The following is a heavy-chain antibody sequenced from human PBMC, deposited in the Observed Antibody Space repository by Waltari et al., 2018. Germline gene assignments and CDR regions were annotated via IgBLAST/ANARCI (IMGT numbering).Heavy chain of an antibody. CDR1: GFTFSDYY. Sequence: QVQRVESGGGLVKPGGSLRLSCAASGFTFSDYYMSWIRRAPGKGQGWVSYISSSGSTIYYADSVKGRFTISRDNAKNSLYLQMNSLRAEDTAVYYCARLRRSSGYYFDYWGQGTLVTVSS. CDR2: ISSSGSTI. V-gene: IGHV3-11*04. CDR3: ARLRRSSGYYFDY. D-gene: IGHD3-22*01. J-gene: IGHJ4*02.